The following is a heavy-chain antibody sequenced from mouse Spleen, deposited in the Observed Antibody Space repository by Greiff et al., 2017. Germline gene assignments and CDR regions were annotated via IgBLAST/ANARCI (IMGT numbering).Heavy chain of an antibody. J-gene: IGHJ4*01. CDR3: ARWGVYGSRYYYAMDY. CDR1: GDSITSGY. D-gene: IGHD1-1*01. CDR2: ISYSGST. Sequence: EVKLMESGPSLVKPSQTLSLTCSVTGDSITSGYWNWIRKFPGNKLEYMGYISYSGSTYYNPSLKSRISITRDTSKNQYYLQLNSVTTEDTATYYCARWGVYGSRYYYAMDYWGQGTSVTVSS. V-gene: IGHV3-8*02.